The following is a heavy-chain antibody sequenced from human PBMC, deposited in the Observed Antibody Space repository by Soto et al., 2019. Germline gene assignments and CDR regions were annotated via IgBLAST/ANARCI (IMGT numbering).Heavy chain of an antibody. D-gene: IGHD3-22*01. CDR2: IYYSGST. CDR3: AIYDSSGSRGFQH. CDR1: GGSISSGGYY. J-gene: IGHJ1*01. Sequence: PSETLSLTCTVSGGSISSGGYYWSWILHHPGKGLEWIGYIYYSGSTYYNPSLKSRVTISVDTSKNQFSLKLSSVTAADTAVYYCAIYDSSGSRGFQHWGQGTLVTVSS. V-gene: IGHV4-31*03.